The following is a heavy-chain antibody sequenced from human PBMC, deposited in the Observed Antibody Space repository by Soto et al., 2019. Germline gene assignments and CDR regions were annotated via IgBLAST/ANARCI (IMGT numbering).Heavy chain of an antibody. D-gene: IGHD3-3*01. CDR3: ARSNRIITIFGPYLNWFDP. V-gene: IGHV1-18*01. Sequence: GASVNVSCKASGYTHTNHAMHWVRQAPGQKLEWMGWISAYNGNTNYAQKLQGRVTMTTDTSTSTAYMELRSLRSDDTAVYYCARSNRIITIFGPYLNWFDPWGQGTLVTVSS. J-gene: IGHJ5*02. CDR2: ISAYNGNT. CDR1: GYTHTNHA.